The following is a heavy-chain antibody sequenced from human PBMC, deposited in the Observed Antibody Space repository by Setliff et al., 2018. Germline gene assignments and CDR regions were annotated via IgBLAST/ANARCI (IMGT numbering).Heavy chain of an antibody. Sequence: ASVKVSCKASGYTFIDYGMSWVRQAPGQSLEWMGWINTHTGNPTYAQGFTGRFVFSLDTSVSTAYLQISSLKAEDSAVYYCARASRFGTTVWKGDYYMDVWGKGTTVTVSS. V-gene: IGHV7-4-1*02. CDR3: ARASRFGTTVWKGDYYMDV. J-gene: IGHJ6*03. D-gene: IGHD4-4*01. CDR1: GYTFIDYG. CDR2: INTHTGNP.